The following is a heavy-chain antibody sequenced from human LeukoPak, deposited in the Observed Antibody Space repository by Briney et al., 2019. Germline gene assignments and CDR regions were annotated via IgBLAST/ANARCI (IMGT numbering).Heavy chain of an antibody. V-gene: IGHV3-23*01. D-gene: IGHD3-10*01. CDR3: AKVMKGSERLTMVRGVIIKTAGLYYMDV. Sequence: GGSLRLSCAASGFTLSSYAMSWVRQAPGKGLEWVSSISASGGSTNYAGSVKGRFTISGDNSKNTVYLQMNSLRAEDTAVYYCAKVMKGSERLTMVRGVIIKTAGLYYMDVWGKGTTVTVSS. CDR2: ISASGGST. J-gene: IGHJ6*03. CDR1: GFTLSSYA.